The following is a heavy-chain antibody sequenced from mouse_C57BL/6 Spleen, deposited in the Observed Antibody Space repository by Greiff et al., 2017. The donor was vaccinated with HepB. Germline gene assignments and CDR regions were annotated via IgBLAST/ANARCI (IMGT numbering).Heavy chain of an antibody. CDR1: GYTFTSYW. V-gene: IGHV1-50*01. CDR2: IDPSDSYT. CDR3: ARSLTGTLAY. D-gene: IGHD4-1*01. Sequence: QVQLQQPGAELVKPGASVKLSCKASGYTFTSYWMQWVKQRPGQGLEWIGEIDPSDSYTNYNQKFKGKATLTVTTSSSSAYMQLSSLTSEDSAVYYCARSLTGTLAYWGQGTLVTVSA. J-gene: IGHJ3*01.